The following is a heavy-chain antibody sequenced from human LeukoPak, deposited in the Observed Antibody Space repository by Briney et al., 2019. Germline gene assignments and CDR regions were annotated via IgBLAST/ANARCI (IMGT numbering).Heavy chain of an antibody. Sequence: GGSLRLSCAASGFTFSSYWMNWARQAPGQGLEWVASINHNGNVNYYMYSVKGRFTISRDNAKNSLYLQMSNLRAEDTAVYFCARGGGLDVWGQGATVTVSS. CDR2: INHNGNVN. CDR1: GFTFSSYW. J-gene: IGHJ6*02. V-gene: IGHV3-7*03. D-gene: IGHD3-16*01. CDR3: ARGGGLDV.